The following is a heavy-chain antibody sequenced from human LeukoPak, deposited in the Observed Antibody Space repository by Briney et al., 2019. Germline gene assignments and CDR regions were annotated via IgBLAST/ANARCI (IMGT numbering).Heavy chain of an antibody. CDR2: ISSSSSYI. Sequence: GGSLRLSCGPSGFTFSSYSMSWVRQAPGKGLEWVSSISSSSSYIYYADSVKGRFTISRDNAKNSLYLQMNSLRAEDTAVYYCARVVYGDYSYFQHWGQGTLVTVSS. V-gene: IGHV3-21*01. D-gene: IGHD4-17*01. J-gene: IGHJ1*01. CDR1: GFTFSSYS. CDR3: ARVVYGDYSYFQH.